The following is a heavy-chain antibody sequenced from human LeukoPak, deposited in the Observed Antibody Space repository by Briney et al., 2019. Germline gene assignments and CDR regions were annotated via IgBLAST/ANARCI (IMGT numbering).Heavy chain of an antibody. D-gene: IGHD3-22*01. Sequence: SETLSLTCTVSGGSISSYYWSWIRQPPGKGLEWIGSIYYSGSTNYNPSLKSRVTISVDTSKNQFSLKLSSVTAADTAVYYCTRGSIAYYYMDVWGKGTTVTISS. CDR3: TRGSIAYYYMDV. CDR2: IYYSGST. J-gene: IGHJ6*03. CDR1: GGSISSYY. V-gene: IGHV4-59*01.